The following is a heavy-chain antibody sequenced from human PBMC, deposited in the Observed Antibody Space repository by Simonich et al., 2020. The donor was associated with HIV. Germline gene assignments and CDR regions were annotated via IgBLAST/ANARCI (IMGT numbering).Heavy chain of an antibody. CDR3: ARRESRAYYGLH. J-gene: IGHJ4*02. V-gene: IGHV3-30*07. CDR1: GFSLSSYA. D-gene: IGHD3-10*01. CDR2: ISYDGTNK. Sequence: QVQLVESGGGVVQPGRSLRLSCAAAGFSLSSYAMHWVRQAPGKGLEGVAVISYDGTNKYYADSVKGRFTVSRDNSKNTLYLEMNSLRAADTAVYYCARRESRAYYGLHWGQGTLVTVSS.